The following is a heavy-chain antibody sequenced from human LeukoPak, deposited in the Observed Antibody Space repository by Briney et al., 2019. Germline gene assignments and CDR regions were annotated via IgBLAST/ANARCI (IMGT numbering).Heavy chain of an antibody. D-gene: IGHD2-21*01. V-gene: IGHV3-7*01. CDR2: IKQDGSEK. J-gene: IGHJ4*02. CDR3: ATDRVSCCPSCTCDFDY. CDR1: GFTFSSYW. Sequence: PGGSVRLSCAASGFTFSSYWMSWVRQAPGKGLEWVANIKQDGSEKYYVGSVKGRFTISRDNAKNSLYLQMNNLAAEEKAVYYCATDRVSCCPSCTCDFDYWGQGTLVTVSS.